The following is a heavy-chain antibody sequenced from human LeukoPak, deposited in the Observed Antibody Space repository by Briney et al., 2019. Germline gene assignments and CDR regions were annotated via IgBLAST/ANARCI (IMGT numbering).Heavy chain of an antibody. D-gene: IGHD6-13*01. CDR2: IKKDGSEK. Sequence: GGSLRLSCAASGFIFSGYWMNWVRQAPGKGLEWVANIKKDGSEKQYVDSVRGRFTISRDNAKNSLYLQMNSLRVEDTAVYYCARDGFVGAADYWGQGTLVTVSS. CDR3: ARDGFVGAADY. J-gene: IGHJ4*02. CDR1: GFIFSGYW. V-gene: IGHV3-7*01.